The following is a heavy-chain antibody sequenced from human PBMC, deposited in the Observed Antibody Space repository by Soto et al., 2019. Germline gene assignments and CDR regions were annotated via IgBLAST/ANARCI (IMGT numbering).Heavy chain of an antibody. CDR3: ARVSYYYDSSGYWVHAFDI. D-gene: IGHD3-22*01. J-gene: IGHJ3*02. V-gene: IGHV4-59*01. Sequence: PSETLSLTCTVSGGSISSYYWSWIRQPPGKGLEWIGYIYYSGSTNYNPSLKSRVTISVDTSKNQFSLKLSSVTAADTAVYYCARVSYYYDSSGYWVHAFDIWGQGTMVTVSS. CDR2: IYYSGST. CDR1: GGSISSYY.